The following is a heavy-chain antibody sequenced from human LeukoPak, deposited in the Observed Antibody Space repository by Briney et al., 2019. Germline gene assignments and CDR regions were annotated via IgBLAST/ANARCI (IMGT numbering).Heavy chain of an antibody. CDR1: GFTFSSYA. J-gene: IGHJ3*02. CDR2: ISGSGGST. V-gene: IGHV3-23*01. D-gene: IGHD6-6*01. Sequence: LSGGSLRLSCAASGFTFSSYAMSWVRQAPGKGLEWVSAISGSGGSTYYADSVKGRFTISRDNSKNTLYLQMNSLRAEDTAVYYCAKDLEQLVGYDAFDIWGQGTMVTVSS. CDR3: AKDLEQLVGYDAFDI.